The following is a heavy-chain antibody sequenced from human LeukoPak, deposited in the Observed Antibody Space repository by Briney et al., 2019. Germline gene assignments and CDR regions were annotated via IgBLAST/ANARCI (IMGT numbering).Heavy chain of an antibody. V-gene: IGHV3-53*05. CDR2: IYSGGST. J-gene: IGHJ4*02. CDR1: GFTVSSNY. D-gene: IGHD3-3*01. CDR3: ARDGGNYDFWSGYYTMGYYFDY. Sequence: GGSLRLSCAASGFTVSSNYMSWVRQAPGKGLEWVSVIYSGGSTYYADSVKGRFTISRDNSKNTLYLQMNSLRAEDTAVYYCARDGGNYDFWSGYYTMGYYFDYWGQGTLVTVSS.